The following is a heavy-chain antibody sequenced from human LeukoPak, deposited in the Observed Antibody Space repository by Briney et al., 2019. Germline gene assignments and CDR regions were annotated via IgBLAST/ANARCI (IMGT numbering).Heavy chain of an antibody. CDR2: IHPGDSDT. CDR1: GYTFTAYW. V-gene: IGHV5-51*01. D-gene: IGHD1-26*01. CDR3: GRHQHSGSYGAFDI. Sequence: GESLRISCQGSGYTFTAYWIGWVRQMPGKGLEWVGIIHPGDSDTRYSPSFQGQVTISADKSITTAYLQWSSLKASDTAMYYCGRHQHSGSYGAFDIWGQWTMVTVSS. J-gene: IGHJ3*02.